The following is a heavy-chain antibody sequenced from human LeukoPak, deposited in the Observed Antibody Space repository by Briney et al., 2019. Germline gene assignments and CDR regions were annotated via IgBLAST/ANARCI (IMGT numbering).Heavy chain of an antibody. Sequence: ASVKVSCKASGYTFTDYYIHWVRQAPGQGLEWMGWINPNSGGTNYAQKFQGRVTMTRDTSISTAYMELSRLRSDDTAVYYCARDRSGLRSSSNDYWGQGTLVTVSS. CDR2: INPNSGGT. CDR3: ARDRSGLRSSSNDY. V-gene: IGHV1-2*02. CDR1: GYTFTDYY. D-gene: IGHD5-12*01. J-gene: IGHJ4*02.